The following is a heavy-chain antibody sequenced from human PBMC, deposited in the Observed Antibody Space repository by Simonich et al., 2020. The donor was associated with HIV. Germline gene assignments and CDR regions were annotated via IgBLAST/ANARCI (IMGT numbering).Heavy chain of an antibody. CDR3: ARGVTLISPGGY. D-gene: IGHD2-15*01. V-gene: IGHV4-34*01. CDR2: VNHSGSA. J-gene: IGHJ4*02. CDR1: GGSFGGYY. Sequence: QVQVKQWGAVLLKPSETLSLTCAVYGGSFGGYYWSRITQPPGKGLEWIGEVNHSGSATYNASLKSRITISVDTSENQFSLKLSSVTAADTAVYYCARGVTLISPGGYWGQGTLVTVSS.